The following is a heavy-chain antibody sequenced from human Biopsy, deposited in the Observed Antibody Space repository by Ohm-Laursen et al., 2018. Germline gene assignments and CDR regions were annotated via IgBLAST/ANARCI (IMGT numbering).Heavy chain of an antibody. CDR3: ARDSRGGHLNTTLITGKNLDS. CDR2: IYYTGST. J-gene: IGHJ4*02. Sequence: PGTLSLTCSVSRGSISNYSWTWIRKSPGKGLEWIGYIYYTGSTTYNPSVKSRVTISVDTSKNQFSLKLNSVTAADTAVYFCARDSRGGHLNTTLITGKNLDSWGQGILVTVSS. V-gene: IGHV4-59*01. CDR1: RGSISNYS. D-gene: IGHD3-16*01.